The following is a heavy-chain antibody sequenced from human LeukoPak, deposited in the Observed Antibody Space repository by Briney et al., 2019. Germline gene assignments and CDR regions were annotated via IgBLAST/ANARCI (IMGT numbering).Heavy chain of an antibody. D-gene: IGHD1-26*01. CDR2: VSTYNGNT. Sequence: ASVKVSCMASVYTFTGDGISWGRGALGQGLGWLGWVSTYNGNTKYAQNLQGRVTTTTDTTTSTAYMELRSLRSDDTAMYYCARQSTGSYYSPIDYWGQGTLVSVSS. J-gene: IGHJ4*02. V-gene: IGHV1-18*01. CDR1: VYTFTGDG. CDR3: ARQSTGSYYSPIDY.